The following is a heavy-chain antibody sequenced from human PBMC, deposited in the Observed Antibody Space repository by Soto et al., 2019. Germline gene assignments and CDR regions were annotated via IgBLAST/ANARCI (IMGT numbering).Heavy chain of an antibody. CDR2: ISGSCGST. V-gene: IGHV3-23*01. CDR3: ALRKTGSYFDY. CDR1: GFTFSTYA. J-gene: IGHJ4*02. D-gene: IGHD1-26*01. Sequence: GGSLRLSCEGSGFTFSTYAMSGVRQAPGKGLEWVSAISGSCGSTYYTDSVKGRFTISRDNSKNTLYLQMNTLRAEDTALYYCALRKTGSYFDYWGQGSLVTVSS.